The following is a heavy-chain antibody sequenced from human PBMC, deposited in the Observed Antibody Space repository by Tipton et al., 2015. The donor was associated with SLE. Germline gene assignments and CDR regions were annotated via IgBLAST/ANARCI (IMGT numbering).Heavy chain of an antibody. V-gene: IGHV4-4*08. CDR2: IYTSGST. D-gene: IGHD3-22*01. Sequence: TLSLTCTVSGGSISSYYWSWIRQPPGKGLEWIGYIYTSGSTNYNPSLKSRVTISVDTSKNQFSLKLSSVTAADTAVYYCARVDRDQYYYDSSGYLDDAFDIWGQGTMVTVSS. J-gene: IGHJ3*02. CDR1: GGSISSYY. CDR3: ARVDRDQYYYDSSGYLDDAFDI.